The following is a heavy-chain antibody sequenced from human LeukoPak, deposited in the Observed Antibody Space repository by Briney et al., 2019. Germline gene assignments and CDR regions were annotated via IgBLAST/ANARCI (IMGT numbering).Heavy chain of an antibody. V-gene: IGHV4-59*08. D-gene: IGHD6-19*01. J-gene: IGHJ6*02. CDR2: IYYSGST. Sequence: SETLSLMCSVSGDSITNSYWSWIRQPPGKGLEWIGYIYYSGSTNYNPSLKSRVTISVDTSKNQFSLKLSSVTAADTAVYYCARGLGDSSGWSGGYYYYYYGMDVWGQGTTVTVSS. CDR3: ARGLGDSSGWSGGYYYYYYGMDV. CDR1: GDSITNSY.